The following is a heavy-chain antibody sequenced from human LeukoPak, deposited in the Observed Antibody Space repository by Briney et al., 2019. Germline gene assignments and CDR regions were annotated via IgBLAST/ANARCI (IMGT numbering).Heavy chain of an antibody. V-gene: IGHV3-23*01. J-gene: IGHJ3*02. CDR2: ISGSGGST. Sequence: PGGSLRFSCAASGFTFSSYAMSWVRQAPGKGLEWVSAISGSGGSTYYADSVKGRFTISRDNSKNTLYLQMNSLRAEDTAVYYCAKRRNRDDAFDIWGQGTMVTVSS. D-gene: IGHD1-14*01. CDR3: AKRRNRDDAFDI. CDR1: GFTFSSYA.